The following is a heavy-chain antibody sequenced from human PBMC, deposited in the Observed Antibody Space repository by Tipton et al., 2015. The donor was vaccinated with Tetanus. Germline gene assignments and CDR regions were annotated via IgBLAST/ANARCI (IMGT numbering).Heavy chain of an antibody. Sequence: TLSLTCTVSGSSITSTTHYWGWIRQAPGKGLEWIGIIYYSGSTYYNASLKSRVTISIDRSKNQLSLKLTSVTAADTAVYYCARATSTGPAYNWFDPWGQGTLVTVSS. CDR3: ARATSTGPAYNWFDP. CDR2: IYYSGST. CDR1: GSSITSTTHY. V-gene: IGHV4-39*07. D-gene: IGHD2-8*02. J-gene: IGHJ5*02.